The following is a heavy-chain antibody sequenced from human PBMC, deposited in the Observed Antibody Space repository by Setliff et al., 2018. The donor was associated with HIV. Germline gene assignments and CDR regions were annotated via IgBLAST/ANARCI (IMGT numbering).Heavy chain of an antibody. CDR2: ISWNSDSI. CDR3: VKGYDVLTANPDS. CDR1: GFTFDDYA. V-gene: IGHV3-9*01. Sequence: GGSLRLSCAASGFTFDDYAMHWVRQAPGKGLEWVSSISWNSDSIGYADSVKGRFTISRDNAKNSLYLQMNSLRPEDTAFYYCVKGYDVLTANPDSWGQGTLVTVSS. J-gene: IGHJ4*02. D-gene: IGHD3-9*01.